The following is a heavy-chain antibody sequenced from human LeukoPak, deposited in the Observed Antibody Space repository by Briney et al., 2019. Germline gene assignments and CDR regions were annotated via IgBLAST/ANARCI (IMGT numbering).Heavy chain of an antibody. CDR3: AREGYYYGSGNNWFDP. CDR1: GFTFSSYA. Sequence: GGSLRLSCAASGFTFSSYAMHWVRQAPGKGLEWVAVISYDGSNKYYADSVKGRFTIPRGNSKNTLYLQMNSLRAEDTAVYHCAREGYYYGSGNNWFDPWGQGTLVTVSS. J-gene: IGHJ5*02. CDR2: ISYDGSNK. V-gene: IGHV3-30*04. D-gene: IGHD3-10*01.